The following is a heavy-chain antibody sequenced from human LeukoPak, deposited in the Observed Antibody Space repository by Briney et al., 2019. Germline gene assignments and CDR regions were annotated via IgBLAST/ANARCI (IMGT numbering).Heavy chain of an antibody. J-gene: IGHJ3*02. V-gene: IGHV3-9*01. D-gene: IGHD2-21*01. CDR2: ISWISGFT. Sequence: GGPLRLSCAASGFIFEVYGMNWVRQAPGGGLEWVSSISWISGFTGYADSVQGHFTNSRDNANNTLFLQMNNLRPEDTALYYCVKDNVADTCVDCPLGDAFDIWGQGTMVTVSS. CDR1: GFIFEVYG. CDR3: VKDNVADTCVDCPLGDAFDI.